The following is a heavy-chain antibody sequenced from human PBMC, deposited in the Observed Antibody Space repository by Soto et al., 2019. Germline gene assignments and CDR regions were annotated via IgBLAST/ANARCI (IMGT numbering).Heavy chain of an antibody. CDR3: ARRGFGGPKASKKEYYYYYYMDV. CDR1: GFTFSSYW. CDR2: IKQDGSEK. V-gene: IGHV3-7*01. Sequence: GGSLRLSCAASGFTFSSYWMSWVRQAPGKGLEWVANIKQDGSEKYYVDSVKGRFTISRDNAKNSLYLQMNSLRAEDTAVYYCARRGFGGPKASKKEYYYYYYMDVWGKGTTVTVSS. D-gene: IGHD3-10*01. J-gene: IGHJ6*03.